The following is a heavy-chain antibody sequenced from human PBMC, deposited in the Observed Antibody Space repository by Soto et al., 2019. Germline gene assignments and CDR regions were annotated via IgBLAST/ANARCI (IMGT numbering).Heavy chain of an antibody. D-gene: IGHD1-1*01. Sequence: QVQLQESGPGLVKPSQTLTLTCTVSGGSISSGDYWWSWIRQPPGKGLEWIGYMSSTGNTYYRPALKSRVTISVDTYKIQFSLKVSSVTAADTAVYYCARDRPGTGRNAFDIWGQGTMVTVSS. J-gene: IGHJ3*02. V-gene: IGHV4-30-4*08. CDR1: GGSISSGDYW. CDR2: MSSTGNT. CDR3: ARDRPGTGRNAFDI.